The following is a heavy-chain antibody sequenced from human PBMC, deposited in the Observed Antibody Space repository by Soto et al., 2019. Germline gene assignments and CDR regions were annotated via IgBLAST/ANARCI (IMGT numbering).Heavy chain of an antibody. CDR1: GDSISSSSYY. J-gene: IGHJ5*02. Sequence: SETLSLTCTVSGDSISSSSYYWGWIRQPPGKGLEWIGSIYYSGSTYDNPYLKSRVTISVDTSKNQFSLKLSSVTAADTAVYYCASHLGEAAAGIDNWFDPWGQGTLVTVSS. CDR2: IYYSGST. CDR3: ASHLGEAAAGIDNWFDP. V-gene: IGHV4-39*01. D-gene: IGHD6-13*01.